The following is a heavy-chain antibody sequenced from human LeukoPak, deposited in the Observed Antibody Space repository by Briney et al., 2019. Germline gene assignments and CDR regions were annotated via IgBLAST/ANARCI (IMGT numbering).Heavy chain of an antibody. D-gene: IGHD1-26*01. CDR2: IYYSGST. V-gene: IGHV4-59*01. Sequence: PSETLSLTCTVSGGSISSYYWGWIRQPPGKGLEWIGSIYYSGSTSYNPSLKSRVTISVDTSKNQFSLKLSSVTAADTAVYYCAREEALGSGSFDYWGQGTLVTVSS. J-gene: IGHJ4*02. CDR1: GGSISSYY. CDR3: AREEALGSGSFDY.